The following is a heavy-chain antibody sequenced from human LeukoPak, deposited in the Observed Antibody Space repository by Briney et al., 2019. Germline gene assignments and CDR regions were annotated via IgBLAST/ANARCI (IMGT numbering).Heavy chain of an antibody. V-gene: IGHV4-59*01. J-gene: IGHJ4*02. CDR2: ISYGGST. CDR3: ARYGMATIQFFDY. Sequence: SETLSLTCTVSGGSISAYYWSWIRRPPGKGLEWIGYISYGGSTKYNPSLKSRVTISVDTSKNQFSLKLSSVTAADTAVYYCARYGMATIQFFDYWGQGTLFTVSS. CDR1: GGSISAYY. D-gene: IGHD5-24*01.